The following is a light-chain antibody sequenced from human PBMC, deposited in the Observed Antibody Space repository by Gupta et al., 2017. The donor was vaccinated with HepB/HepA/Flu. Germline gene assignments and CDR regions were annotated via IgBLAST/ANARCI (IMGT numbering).Light chain of an antibody. CDR1: QSVSNN. V-gene: IGKV3-11*01. Sequence: EIVLTQSPDTLSLSPGERATLSCRASQSVSNNLAWYQQKPGQAPRLLIYDASNRATGIPARFSGSGSGTEFALTISSRETEDFAVYYCQQRSNWPRTFGGGTXVEIK. CDR3: QQRSNWPRT. J-gene: IGKJ4*01. CDR2: DAS.